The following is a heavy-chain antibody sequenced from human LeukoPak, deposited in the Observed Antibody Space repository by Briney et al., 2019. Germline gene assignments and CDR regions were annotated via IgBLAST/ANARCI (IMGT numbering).Heavy chain of an antibody. CDR1: GFTFSSYG. V-gene: IGHV3-30*02. CDR3: AKASSSLYGSGSYYPIQH. Sequence: PGGSLRLSCAASGFTFSSYGMHWVRQAPGKGLEWVAFIRSDGSNKYYADSVKGRFTISRDNSKNTLYLQMNSLRAEDTAVYFCAKASSSLYGSGSYYPIQHWGQGTLVTVSS. CDR2: IRSDGSNK. J-gene: IGHJ1*01. D-gene: IGHD3-10*01.